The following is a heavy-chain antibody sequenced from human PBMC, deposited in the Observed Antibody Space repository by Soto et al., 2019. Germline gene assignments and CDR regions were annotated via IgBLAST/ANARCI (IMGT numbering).Heavy chain of an antibody. V-gene: IGHV3-33*01. J-gene: IGHJ4*02. Sequence: GGSLRLSCAASGFTFSSYGMHWVRQAPGKGLEWVAVIWYDGSNKYYADSVKGRFTISRDNSKNTLYPQMNSLRAEDTAVYYCAGSLLRYFDWLLPLDYWGQGTLVTVSS. CDR1: GFTFSSYG. D-gene: IGHD3-9*01. CDR3: AGSLLRYFDWLLPLDY. CDR2: IWYDGSNK.